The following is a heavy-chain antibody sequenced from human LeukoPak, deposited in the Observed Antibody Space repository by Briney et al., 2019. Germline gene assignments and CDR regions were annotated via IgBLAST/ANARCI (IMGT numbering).Heavy chain of an antibody. V-gene: IGHV3-74*01. Sequence: GRSLRLSCAASGFTFSSYWMHWVRQAPGKGLVWVSRINSDGSSTNYADPVKGRFTISRDNAKNTLYLQMNSLRAEDTAVYYCARDVTAYCGGDCYLDYWGQGTLVTVSS. CDR3: ARDVTAYCGGDCYLDY. CDR1: GFTFSSYW. J-gene: IGHJ4*02. D-gene: IGHD2-21*02. CDR2: INSDGSST.